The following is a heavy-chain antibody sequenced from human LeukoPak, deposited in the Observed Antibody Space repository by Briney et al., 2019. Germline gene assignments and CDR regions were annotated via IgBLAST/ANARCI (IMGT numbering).Heavy chain of an antibody. V-gene: IGHV4-59*01. D-gene: IGHD5-24*01. CDR3: ARDSLKDGGFDY. CDR1: GFTFSSYW. J-gene: IGHJ4*02. Sequence: PGGSLRLSCAASGFTFSSYWMSWIRQPPGKGLEWIGYIYYSGSTNYNPSLKSRVTISVDTSKNQFSLKLRSVTAADTAVYYCARDSLKDGGFDYWGQGTLVTVSS. CDR2: IYYSGST.